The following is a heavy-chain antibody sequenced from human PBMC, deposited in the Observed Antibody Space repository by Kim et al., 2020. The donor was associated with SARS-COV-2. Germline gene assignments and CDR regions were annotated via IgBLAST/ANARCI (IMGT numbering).Heavy chain of an antibody. V-gene: IGHV5-10-1*01. CDR2: IDPSDSYT. CDR3: AGVYYYDSSGWHYGMDV. J-gene: IGHJ6*02. D-gene: IGHD3-22*01. Sequence: GASLKISCKGSGYSFTSYWISWVRQMPGKGLEWMGRIDPSDSYTNYSPSFQGHVTISADKSISTAYLQWSSLKASDTAMYYCAGVYYYDSSGWHYGMDVWGQGTTVTVSS. CDR1: GYSFTSYW.